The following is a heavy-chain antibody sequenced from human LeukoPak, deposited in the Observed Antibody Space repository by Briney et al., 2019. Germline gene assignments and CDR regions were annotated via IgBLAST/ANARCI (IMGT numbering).Heavy chain of an antibody. CDR1: GGSISSGGYY. V-gene: IGHV4-31*03. Sequence: PSQTLSLTCTVSGGSISSGGYYWSWIRQHPGKGLEWIGYIYYSGSTYYNPSLKSRVTISVDTSKNQFSLKLSSVTAADTAVYYCVRIEQQLVAFDPWGQGTLVTVSS. J-gene: IGHJ5*02. CDR2: IYYSGST. CDR3: VRIEQQLVAFDP. D-gene: IGHD6-13*01.